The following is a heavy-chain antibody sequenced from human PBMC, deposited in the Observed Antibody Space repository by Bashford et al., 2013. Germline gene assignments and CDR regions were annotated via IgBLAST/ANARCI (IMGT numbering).Heavy chain of an antibody. CDR3: ARFTNYYESSGYYLDY. Sequence: ASVKVSCKASGYTFTNYPIHWMRQAPGQRLEWMGWINPNSGGTNYAQKFQGRVTMTRDTSKNQFSLKLNSVTAADTAVYYCARFTNYYESSGYYLDYWGQGTLVTVSS. CDR2: INPNSGGT. CDR1: GYTFTNYP. V-gene: IGHV1-2*02. D-gene: IGHD3-22*01. J-gene: IGHJ4*02.